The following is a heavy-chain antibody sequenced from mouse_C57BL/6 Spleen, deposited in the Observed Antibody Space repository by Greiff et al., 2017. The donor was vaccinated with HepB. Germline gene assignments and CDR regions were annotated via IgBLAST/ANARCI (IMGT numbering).Heavy chain of an antibody. J-gene: IGHJ3*01. CDR2: ISDGGSYT. CDR1: GFTFSSYA. Sequence: EVQGVESGGGLVKPGGSLKLSCAASGFTFSSYAMSWVRQTPEKRLEWVATISDGGSYTYYPDNVKGRFTISRDNAKNNLYLQMSHLKSEDTAMYYCAREGELFAYWGQGTLVTVSA. D-gene: IGHD1-1*01. CDR3: AREGELFAY. V-gene: IGHV5-4*01.